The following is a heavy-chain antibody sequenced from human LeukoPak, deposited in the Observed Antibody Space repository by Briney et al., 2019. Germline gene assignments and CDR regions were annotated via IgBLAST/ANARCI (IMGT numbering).Heavy chain of an antibody. CDR3: ARRGTGDSFPY. Sequence: SETLSLTCTVSGGSISSYYWSWIRQPPGKELEWLGYIYYSGSTSYNPSLKGRVTMSVDTSKNQFSLKLSSVTVADTAVYYCARRGTGDSFPYWGQGTLVTVSS. CDR2: IYYSGST. CDR1: GGSISSYY. D-gene: IGHD3-16*01. V-gene: IGHV4-59*08. J-gene: IGHJ4*02.